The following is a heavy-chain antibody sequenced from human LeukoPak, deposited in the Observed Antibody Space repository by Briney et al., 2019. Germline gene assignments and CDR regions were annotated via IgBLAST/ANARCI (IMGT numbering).Heavy chain of an antibody. J-gene: IGHJ4*02. V-gene: IGHV4-59*12. Sequence: SETLSLTCTVSGGSIRSYYWSWIRQPPGKGLEWIGYIHYSGSTNYNPSLKSRVTISVDTSKNQFSLKLSSVTAADTAVYYCARGVRQRARGITIFGVVTTGYDYWGQGTLVTVSS. CDR3: ARGVRQRARGITIFGVVTTGYDY. CDR2: IHYSGST. D-gene: IGHD3-3*01. CDR1: GGSIRSYY.